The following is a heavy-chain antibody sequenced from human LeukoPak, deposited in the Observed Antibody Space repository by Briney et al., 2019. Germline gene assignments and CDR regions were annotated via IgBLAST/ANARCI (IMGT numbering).Heavy chain of an antibody. CDR3: ANGIAVAGLTEVYYYYGMDV. V-gene: IGHV3-23*01. J-gene: IGHJ6*02. CDR1: GFTFSSYA. CDR2: ISGSGGST. D-gene: IGHD6-19*01. Sequence: GGSLRLSCAASGFTFSSYAMSWVRQAPGKGLERVSPISGSGGSTYYADSVKGRFTISRDNTKNTLYLQMNSLRAEDTAVYYCANGIAVAGLTEVYYYYGMDVWGQGTTVTVSS.